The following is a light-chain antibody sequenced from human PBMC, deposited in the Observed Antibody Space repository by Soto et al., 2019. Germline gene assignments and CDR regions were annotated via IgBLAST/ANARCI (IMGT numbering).Light chain of an antibody. Sequence: EIVLTQSPGTLSLSPGERATLSCRASHSVSSSSLAWYQQQRGQAPRLLIYDASSRATGIPDRFSGSGSGTDFTLTISRLEPEDFAVYYCQQYGGSLTFGGGTKVDIK. J-gene: IGKJ4*01. CDR3: QQYGGSLT. CDR1: HSVSSSS. CDR2: DAS. V-gene: IGKV3-20*01.